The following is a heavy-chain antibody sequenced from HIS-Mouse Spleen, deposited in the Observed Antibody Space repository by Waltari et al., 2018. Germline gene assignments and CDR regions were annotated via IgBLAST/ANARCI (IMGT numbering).Heavy chain of an antibody. CDR2: IYSGGST. Sequence: EVQLVETGGGLIQPGGSLRLSCSASGFTVSINYMSLVRQAPGKGLEWVSVIYSGGSTYYADSVKGRFTISRDNSKNTLYLQMNSLRAEDTAVYYCARHYYYGSGSYYFDYWGQGTLVTVSS. CDR1: GFTVSINY. V-gene: IGHV3-53*02. D-gene: IGHD3-10*01. J-gene: IGHJ4*02. CDR3: ARHYYYGSGSYYFDY.